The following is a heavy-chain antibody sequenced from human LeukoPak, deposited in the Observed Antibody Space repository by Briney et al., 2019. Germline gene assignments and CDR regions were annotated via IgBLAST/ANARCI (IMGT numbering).Heavy chain of an antibody. J-gene: IGHJ4*02. D-gene: IGHD4-23*01. CDR3: ARSPTTVVDMYFDY. CDR1: GFTFSSYA. CDR2: ISYDGSNK. Sequence: GRSLRLSWAASGFTFSSYAMHWVRQAPGKGLEWVAVISYDGSNKYYADSVKGRFTISRDNSKNTLYLQMNSLRAEDTAVYYCARSPTTVVDMYFDYWGQGTLVTVSS. V-gene: IGHV3-30-3*01.